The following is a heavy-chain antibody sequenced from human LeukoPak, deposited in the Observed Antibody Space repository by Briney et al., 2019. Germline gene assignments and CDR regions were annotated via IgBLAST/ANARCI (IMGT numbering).Heavy chain of an antibody. D-gene: IGHD3-22*01. CDR1: GGSISSGGYY. Sequence: SETLSLTCTVSGGSISSGGYYWSWIRQHPGKGLEWIGYIYYSGSTYYNPSLKSRVTISVDTSKNQFPLKLSSVTAADTAVYYCARYYDSSGYYIGWFDPWGQGTLVTVSS. CDR2: IYYSGST. J-gene: IGHJ5*02. CDR3: ARYYDSSGYYIGWFDP. V-gene: IGHV4-31*03.